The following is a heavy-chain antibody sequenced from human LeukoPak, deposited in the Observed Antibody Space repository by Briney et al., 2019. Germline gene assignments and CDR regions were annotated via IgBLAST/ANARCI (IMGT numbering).Heavy chain of an antibody. Sequence: SSVKVSCKASGGTFSSYTISWVRQAPGQGLEWMGRIIPILGIANYAQKFQGRVTITADKSTSTACMELSSLRSEDTAVYYCAREVGERLPAGLWGQGTLVTVSS. CDR1: GGTFSSYT. CDR3: AREVGERLPAGL. D-gene: IGHD3-16*01. J-gene: IGHJ4*02. CDR2: IIPILGIA. V-gene: IGHV1-69*04.